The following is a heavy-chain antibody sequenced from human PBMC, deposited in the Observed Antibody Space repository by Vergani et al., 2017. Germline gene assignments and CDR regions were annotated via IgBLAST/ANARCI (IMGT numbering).Heavy chain of an antibody. J-gene: IGHJ5*02. D-gene: IGHD2-21*01. V-gene: IGHV1-46*02. Sequence: VQLVQSGAEVRKPGASVTVSCTASGYIFKNYYIHWLRQAPGQAFEWMGILNPTTGHTTSAQKFMGRVDMTRDPSTDTSTRTVQMTLSSLRSEDTAVXYCARSIGYCAGATCRAYYFDHWGQGTRVTVSS. CDR1: GYIFKNYY. CDR2: LNPTTGHT. CDR3: ARSIGYCAGATCRAYYFDH.